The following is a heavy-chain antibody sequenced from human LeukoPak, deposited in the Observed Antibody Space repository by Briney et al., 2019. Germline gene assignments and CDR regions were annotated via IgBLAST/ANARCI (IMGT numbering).Heavy chain of an antibody. CDR3: ARDITYYYDSSGYP. V-gene: IGHV3-11*04. CDR2: ISSSGSTI. CDR1: GFTFSDYY. J-gene: IGHJ5*02. D-gene: IGHD3-22*01. Sequence: PGGSLRLSCAASGFTFSDYYMSWIRQAPGKGLEWVSYISSSGSTIYYADSVKGRFTISRDNAKNSLYLQMNSLRAEDTAVYYCARDITYYYDSSGYPWGQGTLVTVSS.